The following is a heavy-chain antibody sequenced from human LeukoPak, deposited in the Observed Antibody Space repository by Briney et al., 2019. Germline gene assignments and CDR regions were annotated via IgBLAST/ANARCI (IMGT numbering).Heavy chain of an antibody. V-gene: IGHV1-58*02. J-gene: IGHJ5*02. D-gene: IGHD5-12*01. CDR2: IVVGSGNT. CDR1: GFTFTSSA. CDR3: AREYVDIVATTVFDP. Sequence: GASVKVSCKASGFTFTSSAMQWVRQARGQRLEWIGWIVVGSGNTNYAQKFQGRVTMTRDTSTSTVYMELSSLRSEDTAVYYCAREYVDIVATTVFDPWGQGTLVTVSS.